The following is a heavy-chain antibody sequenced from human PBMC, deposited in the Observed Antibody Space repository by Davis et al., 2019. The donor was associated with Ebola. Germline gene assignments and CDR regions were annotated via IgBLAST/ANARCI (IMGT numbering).Heavy chain of an antibody. CDR2: IHHSGST. V-gene: IGHV4-34*01. CDR3: ARGAPLQLWRFSYYYMDV. CDR1: GFTFSSYS. D-gene: IGHD5-18*01. Sequence: ESLKISCAASGFTFSSYSMNWIRQSPGKGLEWIGEIHHSGSTNSNPSLKSRVTISIDSSKNQFSLKLSSVTAADTAVYYCARGAPLQLWRFSYYYMDVWGEGTTVTVSS. J-gene: IGHJ6*03.